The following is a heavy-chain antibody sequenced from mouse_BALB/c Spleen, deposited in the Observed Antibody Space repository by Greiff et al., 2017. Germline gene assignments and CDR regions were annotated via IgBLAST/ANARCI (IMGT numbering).Heavy chain of an antibody. CDR2: IYPGGGST. V-gene: IGHV1S22*01. CDR3: TRKGCLSYGSSLDY. D-gene: IGHD1-1*01. Sequence: LQQSGAELVRPGASVKLSCKASGYTFTSYWMHWVKQRPGQGLEWIGNIYPGGGSTNYDEKFKSKGTLTADTSSSTTYMHLSSLTSEDSAVYYCTRKGCLSYGSSLDYWGQGTTLTVSS. CDR1: GYTFTSYW. J-gene: IGHJ2*01.